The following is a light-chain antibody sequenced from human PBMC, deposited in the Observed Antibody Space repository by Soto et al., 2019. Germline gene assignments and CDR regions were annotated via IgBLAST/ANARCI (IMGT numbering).Light chain of an antibody. CDR2: DAS. J-gene: IGKJ4*01. CDR3: QHRAT. V-gene: IGKV1-33*01. Sequence: DLQMTQSPSSLSASVGDRVTVTCQASQDISNYLNWYQQKPGKAPKLLIYDASNLETGVPSRFSGSGSGTDFTFTISSLQPEDIATYYCQHRATFGGGTKVEIK. CDR1: QDISNY.